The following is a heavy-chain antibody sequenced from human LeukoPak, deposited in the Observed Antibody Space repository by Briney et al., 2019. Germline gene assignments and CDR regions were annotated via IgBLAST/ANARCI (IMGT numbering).Heavy chain of an antibody. CDR2: ISYDGSRK. V-gene: IGHV3-30*03. J-gene: IGHJ5*02. D-gene: IGHD6-6*01. CDR1: GFTFNSYG. Sequence: GGSLRLSCAASGFTFNSYGMHWVRQAPGKGLERVAIISYDGSRKYYGDSVKGRFTISRDNSKNTLFLQMNSLRAEDTAVYYCARGGSSSSSPPSDPWGQGTLVTVSS. CDR3: ARGGSSSSSPPSDP.